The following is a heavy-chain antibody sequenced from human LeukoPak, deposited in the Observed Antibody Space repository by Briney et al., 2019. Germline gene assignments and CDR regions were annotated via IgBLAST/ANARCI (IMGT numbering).Heavy chain of an antibody. D-gene: IGHD3-22*01. Sequence: PGRSLRLSCAASGFTFDDYAMHWVRQAPGKGLEWVSGISWNSGSIGYADSVKGRFTISRDNAKNSLYLQMNSLRAEDTALYYCAKDKATMIVGSFDYWGQGTLVTVPS. V-gene: IGHV3-9*01. J-gene: IGHJ4*02. CDR1: GFTFDDYA. CDR2: ISWNSGSI. CDR3: AKDKATMIVGSFDY.